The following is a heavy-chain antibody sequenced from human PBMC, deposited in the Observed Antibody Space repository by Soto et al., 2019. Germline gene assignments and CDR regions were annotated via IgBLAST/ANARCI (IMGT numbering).Heavy chain of an antibody. CDR1: GLTVSSNY. V-gene: IGHV3-66*01. CDR2: IYSGGST. CDR3: AGGPATAILSFDY. J-gene: IGHJ4*02. D-gene: IGHD2-2*02. Sequence: EVQLVESGGGLVQPGGSLRLSCAASGLTVSSNYMSWVRQAPGKGLEWVSVIYSGGSTYYADSVKGRFTISRDNSKNTLYLQMNSLRAEDTAVYYCAGGPATAILSFDYWGQGTLVTVSS.